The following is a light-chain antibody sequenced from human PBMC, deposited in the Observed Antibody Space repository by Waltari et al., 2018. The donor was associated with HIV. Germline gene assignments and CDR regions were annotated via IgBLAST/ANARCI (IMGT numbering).Light chain of an antibody. CDR2: QAS. CDR1: QNINRW. V-gene: IGKV1-5*01. Sequence: DIQMTQSPATLPASVGDRVTISCRASQNINRWLAWYQQRPGKPPKFLIYQASSLESGVPSRFRGSGSGTLFTLTINSLQPADFATYYCQQYHAYPVTFGGGTKVENK. J-gene: IGKJ4*01. CDR3: QQYHAYPVT.